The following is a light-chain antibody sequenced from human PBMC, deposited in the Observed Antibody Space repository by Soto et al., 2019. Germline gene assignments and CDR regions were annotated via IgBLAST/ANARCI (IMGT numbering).Light chain of an antibody. Sequence: QSALTQSRSVSGSPGQSVTISCTGSSSDVGGYSHVSWFQQHPGKAPKLMIYDVTKRPSGVPDRFSGSKSGNTASLTISGLQAEDESDYYCCSFAGTYTIFGGGTKLTVL. CDR1: SSDVGGYSH. CDR3: CSFAGTYTI. J-gene: IGLJ2*01. V-gene: IGLV2-11*01. CDR2: DVT.